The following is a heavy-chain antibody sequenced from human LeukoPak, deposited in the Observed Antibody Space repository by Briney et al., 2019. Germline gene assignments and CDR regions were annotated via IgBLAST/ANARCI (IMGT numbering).Heavy chain of an antibody. CDR2: ISGEGGSK. V-gene: IGHV3-43*02. CDR3: AKVPSSASGWYRFDY. Sequence: AGGSLRLSCAASGFTFYDYAMHWVRQTQGKGLEGVSLISGEGGSKYFADSVKGGFTVSREKRKNSLYLQMNSLRPEDTALYYCAKVPSSASGWYRFDYWGQGTLVTVSS. D-gene: IGHD6-19*01. CDR1: GFTFYDYA. J-gene: IGHJ4*02.